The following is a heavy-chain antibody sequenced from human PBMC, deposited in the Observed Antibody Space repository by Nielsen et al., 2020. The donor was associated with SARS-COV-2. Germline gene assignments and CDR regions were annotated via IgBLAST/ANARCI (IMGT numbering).Heavy chain of an antibody. Sequence: WVRQAPGQGLEWMGWISAYNGNTNYAQKFQGRVTITADESTSTAYMELSSLRSEDTAVYYCARVASGSYYSYYYYGMDVWGQGTTVTVSS. V-gene: IGHV1-18*01. D-gene: IGHD1-26*01. J-gene: IGHJ6*02. CDR2: ISAYNGNT. CDR3: ARVASGSYYSYYYYGMDV.